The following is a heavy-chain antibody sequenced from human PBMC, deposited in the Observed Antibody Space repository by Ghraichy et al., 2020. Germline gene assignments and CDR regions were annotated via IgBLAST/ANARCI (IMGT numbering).Heavy chain of an antibody. D-gene: IGHD1-26*01. Sequence: SETLSLTCAVYGGSFSGYYWSWIRQPPGKGLEWSGEINHSGSTNYNPSLKSRVTISVDTSKNQFSLKLSSVTAADTAVYYCARVVVGATESAFDIWGQGKMVTVSS. CDR1: GGSFSGYY. CDR3: ARVVVGATESAFDI. V-gene: IGHV4-34*01. J-gene: IGHJ3*02. CDR2: INHSGST.